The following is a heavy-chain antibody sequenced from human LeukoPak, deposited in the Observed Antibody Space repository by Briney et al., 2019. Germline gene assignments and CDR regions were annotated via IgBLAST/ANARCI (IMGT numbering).Heavy chain of an antibody. D-gene: IGHD3-9*01. CDR2: IIPILGIA. V-gene: IGHV1-69*04. J-gene: IGHJ5*02. CDR3: ARSSGDILTGSPNHWGPWFDP. Sequence: SVKVSCKASGGAFSSYAISWVRQAPGQGLEWMGRIIPILGIANYAQKFQGRVTITADKSTSTAYMELSSLRSEDTAVYYCARSSGDILTGSPNHWGPWFDPWGQGTLVTVSS. CDR1: GGAFSSYA.